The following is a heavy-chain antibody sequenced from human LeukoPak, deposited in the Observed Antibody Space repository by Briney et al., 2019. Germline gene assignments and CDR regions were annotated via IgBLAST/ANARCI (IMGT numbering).Heavy chain of an antibody. V-gene: IGHV3-11*04. CDR2: ISSSGSTI. Sequence: LSLTCTVSGGSISSYYWSWIRQPPGKGLEWVSYISSSGSTIYYADSAKGRFTISRDNAKNSLYLQMNSLRAEDTAVYYCAELGITMIGGVWGKGTTVTISS. D-gene: IGHD3-10*02. J-gene: IGHJ6*04. CDR1: GGSISSYY. CDR3: AELGITMIGGV.